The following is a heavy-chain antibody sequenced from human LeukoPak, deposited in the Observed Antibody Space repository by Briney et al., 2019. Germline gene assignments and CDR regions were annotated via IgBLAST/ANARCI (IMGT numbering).Heavy chain of an antibody. V-gene: IGHV3-15*01. J-gene: IGHJ4*02. CDR2: IKSKTDGGTT. CDR3: TTVIAYDSNGQ. D-gene: IGHD3-22*01. CDR1: GFPFSNAW. Sequence: GGSLRLSCAASGFPFSNAWMSWVRHAPAKGLEWVGRIKSKTDGGTTDYAAPVKGRFTISTDDSKNTLYLQMNSLKTEDTAMYYCTTVIAYDSNGQGGQGTLVTVSS.